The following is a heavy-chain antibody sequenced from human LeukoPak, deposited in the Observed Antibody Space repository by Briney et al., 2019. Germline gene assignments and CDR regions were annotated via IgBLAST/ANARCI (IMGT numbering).Heavy chain of an antibody. CDR1: GGSISSGHYS. Sequence: SETLSLTCTVSGGSISSGHYSWSWIRQHPGKGLEFIGYIYYSGSTYYNPSLKSRLTISVDTSENQFSLKLSSVTAADTAVYYCARRSVTYDSSGYYEGAFDYWGQGALVTVSS. D-gene: IGHD3-22*01. J-gene: IGHJ4*02. CDR3: ARRSVTYDSSGYYEGAFDY. V-gene: IGHV4-31*03. CDR2: IYYSGST.